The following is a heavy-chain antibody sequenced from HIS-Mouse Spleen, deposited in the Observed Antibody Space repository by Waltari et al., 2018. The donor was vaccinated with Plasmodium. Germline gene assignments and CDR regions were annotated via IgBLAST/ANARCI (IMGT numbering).Heavy chain of an antibody. J-gene: IGHJ4*02. D-gene: IGHD5-18*01. CDR1: GFTFRSYS. CDR2: ISSSSSYI. Sequence: EVQLVESGGGLVKPGGSLRLPCAGSGFTFRSYSLHWVRQAPGKGLEWVSSISSSSSYIYYADSGKGRFTISRDNAKNSLYLQMNSLRAEDTAVYYCARGENGYSYGAQYWGQGTLVTVSS. CDR3: ARGENGYSYGAQY. V-gene: IGHV3-21*01.